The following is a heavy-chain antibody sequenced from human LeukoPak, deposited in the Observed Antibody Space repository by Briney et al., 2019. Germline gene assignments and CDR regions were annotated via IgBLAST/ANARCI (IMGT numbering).Heavy chain of an antibody. V-gene: IGHV3-9*01. CDR3: AKEVGATIT. J-gene: IGHJ4*02. CDR1: GFTFSTYA. D-gene: IGHD1-26*01. Sequence: GGSLRLSCAASGFTFSTYAMTWVRQAPGKGLEWVSGISWNSGSIGYADSVKGRFTISRDNAKNSLYLQMNSLRAEDTALYYCAKEVGATITWGQGTLVTVSS. CDR2: ISWNSGSI.